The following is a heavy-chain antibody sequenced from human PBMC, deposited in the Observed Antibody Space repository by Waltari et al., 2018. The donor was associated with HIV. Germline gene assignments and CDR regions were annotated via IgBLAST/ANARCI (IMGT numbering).Heavy chain of an antibody. CDR1: GFTFGSFA. V-gene: IGHV3-23*01. Sequence: EVQLLDSGGGWVQPGGSLILSCAASGFTFGSFALRWVRPAPGKGPEWVSGTRASGGTKYYADSVKGRFTISRDNSKNTLYLQMNRLRAEDTAVYYCAKAPLRRSSVGGEGPSHFEYWGQGTLVTVSS. CDR3: AKAPLRRSSVGGEGPSHFEY. CDR2: TRASGGTK. J-gene: IGHJ4*02. D-gene: IGHD3-10*01.